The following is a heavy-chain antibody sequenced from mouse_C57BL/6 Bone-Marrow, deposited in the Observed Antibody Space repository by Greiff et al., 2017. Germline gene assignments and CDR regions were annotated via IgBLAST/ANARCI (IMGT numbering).Heavy chain of an antibody. D-gene: IGHD1-1*01. CDR2: IDPETGGT. Sequence: VQLQQSGAELVRPGASVTLSCKASGYTFTDYEMHWVKQTPVHGLEWIGAIDPETGGTAYNQKFKGKAILTADKSSSTASMELRGLTSEDSAVYYCTRGGTTVVATRGPWFAYWGQGTLVTVSA. V-gene: IGHV1-15*01. J-gene: IGHJ3*01. CDR1: GYTFTDYE. CDR3: TRGGTTVVATRGPWFAY.